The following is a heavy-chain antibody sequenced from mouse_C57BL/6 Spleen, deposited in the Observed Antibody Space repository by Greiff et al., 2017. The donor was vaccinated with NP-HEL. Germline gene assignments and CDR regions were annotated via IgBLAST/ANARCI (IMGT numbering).Heavy chain of an antibody. CDR2: ISSGSSTI. CDR3: ARGDYRGYFDV. D-gene: IGHD2-4*01. Sequence: DVMLVESGGGLVKPGGSLKLSCAASGFTFSDYGMHWVRQAPEKGLEWVAYISSGSSTIYYADTVKGRFTISRDNAKNTLFLQMTSLRSEDTAMYYCARGDYRGYFDVWGTGTTVTVSS. J-gene: IGHJ1*03. V-gene: IGHV5-17*01. CDR1: GFTFSDYG.